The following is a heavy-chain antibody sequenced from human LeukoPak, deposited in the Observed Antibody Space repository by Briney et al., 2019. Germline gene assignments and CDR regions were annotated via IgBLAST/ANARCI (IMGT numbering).Heavy chain of an antibody. CDR3: ARDLQYSSPEDAFDI. CDR1: GFTFSSYG. D-gene: IGHD6-19*01. Sequence: PGRSLRLSCAASGFTFSSYGIHWVRQAPGKGLEWVALISYDGSNKYYADSVKGRFTISRDISKNTVYLQMNSLRAEDTAVYYCARDLQYSSPEDAFDIWGQGTMVTVPS. V-gene: IGHV3-30*03. CDR2: ISYDGSNK. J-gene: IGHJ3*02.